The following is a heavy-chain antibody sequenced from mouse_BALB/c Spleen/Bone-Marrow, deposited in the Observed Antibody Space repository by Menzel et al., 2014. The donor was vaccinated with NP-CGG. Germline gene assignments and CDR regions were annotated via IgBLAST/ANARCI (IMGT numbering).Heavy chain of an antibody. J-gene: IGHJ3*01. D-gene: IGHD2-4*01. CDR2: INNGGST. CDR3: ARERDYDWFAY. CDR1: GFTFSSYA. V-gene: IGHV5-6-5*01. Sequence: EVQRVESGGGLVKPGGSLKLSCAASGFTFSSYAMSWVRQTPEKRLEWVASINNGGSTYYPDSVKGRFTISRDNARNILFLQMSSLRSEGTAMYYCARERDYDWFAYWGQGTLVTVSA.